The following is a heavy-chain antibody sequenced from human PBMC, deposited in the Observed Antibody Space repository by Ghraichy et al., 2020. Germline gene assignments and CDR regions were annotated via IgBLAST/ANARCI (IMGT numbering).Heavy chain of an antibody. V-gene: IGHV6-1*01. CDR1: GDSVSSNSAA. CDR3: ARNPSYCSGGSCYWGSYYYGMDV. J-gene: IGHJ6*02. D-gene: IGHD2-15*01. CDR2: TYYRSKWYN. Sequence: SETLSLTCAISGDSVSSNSAAWNWIRQSPSRGLEWLGRTYYRSKWYNDYAVSVKSRITINPDTSKNQFSLQLNSVTPEDTAVYYCARNPSYCSGGSCYWGSYYYGMDVWGQGTTVTVSS.